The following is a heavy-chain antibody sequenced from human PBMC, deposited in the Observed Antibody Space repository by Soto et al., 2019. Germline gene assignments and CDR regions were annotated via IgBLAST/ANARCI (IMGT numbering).Heavy chain of an antibody. CDR2: IYYSGST. CDR3: ARGDYYDSTGYYSDY. J-gene: IGHJ4*02. Sequence: PSETLSLTCTVSGGSISSYYWSWIRQPPGKGLEWIGYIYYSGSTNYNPSLKSRVTISVDTSKNQFSLKLTSVTAADTAVYYCARGDYYDSTGYYSDYWGQVTMVTVYS. V-gene: IGHV4-59*01. CDR1: GGSISSYY. D-gene: IGHD3-22*01.